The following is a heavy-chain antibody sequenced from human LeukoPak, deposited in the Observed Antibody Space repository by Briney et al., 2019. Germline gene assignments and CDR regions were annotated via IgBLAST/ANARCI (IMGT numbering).Heavy chain of an antibody. J-gene: IGHJ4*02. CDR2: IIPIFGTA. CDR3: ARGRRDGYNMGNDYFDY. D-gene: IGHD5-24*01. Sequence: SSVKVSCKASGGTFSSYAIGWVRQAPGQGLEWMGGIIPIFGTANYAQKFQGRVTITTDESTSTAYMELSSLRSEDTAVYYCARGRRDGYNMGNDYFDYWGQGTLVTVSS. CDR1: GGTFSSYA. V-gene: IGHV1-69*05.